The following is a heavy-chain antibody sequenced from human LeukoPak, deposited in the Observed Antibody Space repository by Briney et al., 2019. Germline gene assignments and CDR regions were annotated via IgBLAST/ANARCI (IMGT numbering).Heavy chain of an antibody. CDR1: GDSISNYY. D-gene: IGHD3-16*01. J-gene: IGHJ6*03. Sequence: SETLSLTCTVSGDSISNYYWSWIRQPPGKGLEWIGYINYSAATNYNPSLKSRVTISVDTSKNQFSLKLSSVTAADTAVYYCAREHMITSYYYYYYMDVWGKGTTVTVSS. V-gene: IGHV4-59*01. CDR2: INYSAAT. CDR3: AREHMITSYYYYYYMDV.